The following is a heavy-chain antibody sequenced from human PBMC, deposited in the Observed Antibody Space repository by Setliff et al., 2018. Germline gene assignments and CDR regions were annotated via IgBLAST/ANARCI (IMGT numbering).Heavy chain of an antibody. Sequence: ASVKVSCKASGYTFTNYGINWVRQAPGRGLEWMGWISGYNGNTNYAQKFQDRVTMTTDTSTGTADMELRNLRSDDTAVYYCTRDTNIVVVPPHRTAFDIWGQGTMVTVSS. CDR1: GYTFTNYG. CDR3: TRDTNIVVVPPHRTAFDI. CDR2: ISGYNGNT. D-gene: IGHD2-2*01. J-gene: IGHJ3*02. V-gene: IGHV1-18*01.